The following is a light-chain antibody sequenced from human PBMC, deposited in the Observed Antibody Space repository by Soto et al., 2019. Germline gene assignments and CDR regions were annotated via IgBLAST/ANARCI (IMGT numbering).Light chain of an antibody. Sequence: QSALTKPASVSGSPGQSITISCTGTSSDVGGYNYVSWYQQHPGKAPKLMIYDVSNRPSGVSNRFSGSKSGNTASLTISGLQAEDEADYYCSSYTSSSTKVFGTGTKSPS. J-gene: IGLJ1*01. CDR1: SSDVGGYNY. V-gene: IGLV2-14*01. CDR2: DVS. CDR3: SSYTSSSTKV.